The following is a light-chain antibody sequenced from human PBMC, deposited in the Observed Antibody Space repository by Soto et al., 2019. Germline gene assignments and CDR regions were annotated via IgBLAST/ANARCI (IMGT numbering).Light chain of an antibody. CDR2: GAS. V-gene: IGKV3-20*01. J-gene: IGKJ2*01. Sequence: EIVLTQSPGTLSLSPEDRATLSCRASQSVSSSDFAWYQQKAAQAPRLLIYGASSRATGIPDRFSGSGSGTDFTLTISRLEPEDFAVYYCKQYGSSPLYTFGQGTKLEI. CDR3: KQYGSSPLYT. CDR1: QSVSSSD.